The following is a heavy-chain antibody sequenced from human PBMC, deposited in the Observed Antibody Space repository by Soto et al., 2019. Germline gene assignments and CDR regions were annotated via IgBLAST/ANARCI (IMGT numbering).Heavy chain of an antibody. D-gene: IGHD2-2*01. Sequence: QVQLVQSGAEVKKPGSSVKVSCKASGGTFSSYAISWVRQAPGQGLEWMGGIIPISGTANYGQKFQDRVTITPDQSTSTAYMELSSLRSEDTAVYYCASSQGSSTSLEIYYYYYYGMDVWGQGTTVTVSS. V-gene: IGHV1-69*01. CDR1: GGTFSSYA. CDR2: IIPISGTA. CDR3: ASSQGSSTSLEIYYYYYYGMDV. J-gene: IGHJ6*02.